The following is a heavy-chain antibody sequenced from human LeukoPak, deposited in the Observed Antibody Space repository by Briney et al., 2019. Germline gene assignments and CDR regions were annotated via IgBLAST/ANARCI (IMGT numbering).Heavy chain of an antibody. CDR1: GFPLSSNY. V-gene: IGHV3-53*01. CDR2: IYSGGST. CDR3: ARDEGWFDP. J-gene: IGHJ5*02. Sequence: PGGSLSLSCAASGFPLSSNYMSWVRPAPGEGLEWVSVIYSGGSTYYADSVKGRFTISRDNSKNTLYLQMNSLRAEDTAVYYCARDEGWFDPWGQGTLVTVSS.